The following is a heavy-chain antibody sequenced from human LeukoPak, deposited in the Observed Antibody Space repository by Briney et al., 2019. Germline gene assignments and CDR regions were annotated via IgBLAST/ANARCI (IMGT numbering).Heavy chain of an antibody. D-gene: IGHD5-18*01. Sequence: SETLSLTCTVSGGSISSSSYYWGWIRQPPGKGLEWIGSIYYSGSTYYNPSLKSRVTISVDTSKNQFSLKLSSVTAAGTAVYYCARDTGYSYALYYFDYWGQGTLVTVSS. CDR1: GGSISSSSYY. J-gene: IGHJ4*02. V-gene: IGHV4-39*01. CDR3: ARDTGYSYALYYFDY. CDR2: IYYSGST.